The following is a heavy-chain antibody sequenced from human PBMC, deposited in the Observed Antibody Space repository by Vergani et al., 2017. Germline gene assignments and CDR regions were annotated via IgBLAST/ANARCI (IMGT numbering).Heavy chain of an antibody. Sequence: QVQLVESGGGVVQPGRSLRLSCAASGFTFSSYGMHWVRQAPGKGLEWVAVISYDGSNKYYADSVKGRFTISRDNSKNTLYLRMNSLRAEDTAVYYCATDIVVVPAAIDAFDIWGQGTMVTVSS. CDR2: ISYDGSNK. CDR3: ATDIVVVPAAIDAFDI. CDR1: GFTFSSYG. D-gene: IGHD2-2*01. V-gene: IGHV3-30*03. J-gene: IGHJ3*02.